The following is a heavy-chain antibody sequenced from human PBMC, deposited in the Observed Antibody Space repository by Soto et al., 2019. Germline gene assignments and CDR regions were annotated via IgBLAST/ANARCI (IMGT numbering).Heavy chain of an antibody. Sequence: SETLSLTCTVSGVSISTYYWNWVRQPPGKGLEWIGYIYHSGSTYYNPSLKSRVTISVDRSKNQFSLKLSSVTAADTAVYYCARDSPYDFWSGYTNAFDIWGQGTMVTVSS. J-gene: IGHJ3*02. CDR2: IYHSGST. CDR1: GVSISTYY. D-gene: IGHD3-3*01. V-gene: IGHV4-59*12. CDR3: ARDSPYDFWSGYTNAFDI.